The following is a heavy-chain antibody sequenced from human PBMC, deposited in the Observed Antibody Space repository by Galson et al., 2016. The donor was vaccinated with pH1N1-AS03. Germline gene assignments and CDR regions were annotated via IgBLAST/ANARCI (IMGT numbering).Heavy chain of an antibody. D-gene: IGHD3-22*01. J-gene: IGHJ4*02. CDR1: GFSITTGYY. CDR2: MYHSGST. CDR3: ARERVLIDYERGGYPNYFDY. Sequence: SETLSLTCAVSGFSITTGYYWGWIRQPPGKGLEWIGSMYHSGSTFNDPSLRRRVTISVDTAKNQISLRLNSVTAADTAVYYCARERVLIDYERGGYPNYFDYWGQGALVTVSS. V-gene: IGHV4-38-2*02.